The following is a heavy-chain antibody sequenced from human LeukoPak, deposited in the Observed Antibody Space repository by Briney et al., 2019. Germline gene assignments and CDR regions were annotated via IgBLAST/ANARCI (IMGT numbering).Heavy chain of an antibody. J-gene: IGHJ4*02. CDR3: AKAHCSSTSCSRADN. CDR2: IDGSGGTT. CDR1: GFTFTRNA. Sequence: GSLRLSCAASGFTFTRNAMAWVRQAPGKGLEWVSAIDGSGGTTFYADSVKGRVTISRVQSTNTVYLQMNSLRADDTAVYYCAKAHCSSTSCSRADNWGQGTLVTVSS. D-gene: IGHD2-2*01. V-gene: IGHV3-23*01.